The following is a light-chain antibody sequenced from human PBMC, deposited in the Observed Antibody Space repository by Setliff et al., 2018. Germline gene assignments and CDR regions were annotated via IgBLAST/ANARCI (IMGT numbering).Light chain of an antibody. J-gene: IGLJ1*01. CDR3: SSYRGVTHDS. CDR2: DVR. CDR1: ISDVGGYDY. V-gene: IGLV2-14*03. Sequence: QSVLTQPASVSGSLGQSITISCTGTISDVGGYDYVSWYQQHPGKAPKLIIFDVRERPSGVSDRFSASKSGSTASLTISGLQADDEADYYCSSYRGVTHDSFGSGTKGTVL.